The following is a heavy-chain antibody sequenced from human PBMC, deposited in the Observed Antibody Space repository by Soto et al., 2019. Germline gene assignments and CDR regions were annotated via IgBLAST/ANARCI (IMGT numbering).Heavy chain of an antibody. CDR3: GSLGWDLDD. V-gene: IGHV4-39*01. CDR1: GGSISSSSYY. J-gene: IGHJ4*02. Sequence: SETLSLTCTVSGGSISSSSYYWGWIRQPPGKGLEWIGSIYYSGSTYYNPSLKSRVTISVDTSKNQFSLKLCSVTAADTAVYYCGSLGWDLDDRGQGTLVTVSS. D-gene: IGHD1-26*01. CDR2: IYYSGST.